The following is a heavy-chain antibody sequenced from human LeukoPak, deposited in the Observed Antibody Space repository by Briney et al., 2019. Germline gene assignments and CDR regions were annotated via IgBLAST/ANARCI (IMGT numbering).Heavy chain of an antibody. Sequence: PSETLSLTCTVSGGSIRSSHWSWIRQPPGKGLEFIGYIYYSGTSNYNPSLKSRVTMPVDTSNNQFSLKLNSATAADTAVYYCAKAAGYSTIYWFDPWGQGTLVTVSS. CDR3: AKAAGYSTIYWFDP. J-gene: IGHJ5*02. CDR2: IYYSGTS. CDR1: GGSIRSSH. D-gene: IGHD6-13*01. V-gene: IGHV4-59*01.